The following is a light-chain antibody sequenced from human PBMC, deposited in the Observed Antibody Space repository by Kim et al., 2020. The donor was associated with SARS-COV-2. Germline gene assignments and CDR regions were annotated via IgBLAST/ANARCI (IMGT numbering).Light chain of an antibody. V-gene: IGKV4-1*01. CDR1: RTVLYSSNNKTY. Sequence: DIVMTQSPDSLAVSLGERATINCKSSRTVLYSSNNKTYLGWYQQKAGQPPKLLIYWASTRESGVPDRFSGSGSGTDFTLTISSLQAEDVAVYYCQQYYSFPPTFGQGTKVDIK. CDR2: WAS. CDR3: QQYYSFPPT. J-gene: IGKJ1*01.